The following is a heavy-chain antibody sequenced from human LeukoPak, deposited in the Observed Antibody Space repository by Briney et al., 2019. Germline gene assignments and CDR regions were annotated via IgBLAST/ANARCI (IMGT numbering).Heavy chain of an antibody. D-gene: IGHD2-2*01. CDR1: GGSFSGYY. V-gene: IGHV4-34*01. J-gene: IGHJ4*02. CDR3: ARNAAEGIDS. Sequence: SETLSLTCAVYGGSFSGYYWSWIRQPPGKGLEWIGEINHSGSTNYNPSLKRRITISLDTSKNQFSLKLNSMTAADTAVYYCARNAAEGIDSWGQGNLVTVSS. CDR2: INHSGST.